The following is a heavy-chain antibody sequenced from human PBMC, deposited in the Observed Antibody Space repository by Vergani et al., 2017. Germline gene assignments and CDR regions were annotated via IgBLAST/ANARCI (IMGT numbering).Heavy chain of an antibody. Sequence: QVQLVESGGGVVQPGRSLRLSCAASGFTFSSYGMHWVRQAPGKGLEWVAVIWYVGSNKYYADSVKGRFTISRDNSKNTLYLQMNSLRAEDTAVYYCARSHRVVVVPAAIGVAFDIWGQGTMVTVSS. V-gene: IGHV3-33*01. D-gene: IGHD2-2*01. CDR3: ARSHRVVVVPAAIGVAFDI. CDR2: IWYVGSNK. J-gene: IGHJ3*02. CDR1: GFTFSSYG.